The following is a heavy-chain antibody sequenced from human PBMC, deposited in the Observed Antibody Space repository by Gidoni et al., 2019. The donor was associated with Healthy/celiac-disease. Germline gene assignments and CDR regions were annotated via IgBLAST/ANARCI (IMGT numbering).Heavy chain of an antibody. CDR3: ARDRYYYDSSGYYYY. V-gene: IGHV3-33*01. D-gene: IGHD3-22*01. CDR1: GFTFSSYG. Sequence: CPASGFTFSSYGLHWVRQAPGKGLEWVAVIWYDGSNKYYADSVKGRFTISRDNSKNTLYLQMNSLRAEDTAVYYWARDRYYYDSSGYYYYWGQGTLVTVSS. J-gene: IGHJ4*02. CDR2: IWYDGSNK.